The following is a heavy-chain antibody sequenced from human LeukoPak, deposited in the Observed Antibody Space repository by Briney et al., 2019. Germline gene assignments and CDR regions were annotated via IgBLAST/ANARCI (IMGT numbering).Heavy chain of an antibody. CDR3: ARHIAVAGSFDY. D-gene: IGHD6-19*01. CDR2: IIPIFGTA. CDR1: GGTFSSYA. J-gene: IGHJ4*02. V-gene: IGHV1-69*13. Sequence: GASVTVSCKASGGTFSSYAISWVRQAPGQGLEWMGGIIPIFGTANYAQKFQGRVTITADESTSTAYMELSSLRSEDTAVYYCARHIAVAGSFDYWGQGTLVTVSS.